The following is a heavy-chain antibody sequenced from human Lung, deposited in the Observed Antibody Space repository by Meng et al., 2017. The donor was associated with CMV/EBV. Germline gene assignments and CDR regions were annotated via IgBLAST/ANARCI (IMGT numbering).Heavy chain of an antibody. Sequence: SETLSLXCAVYGGSFSGYFWSWIRQPPGKGLEYIGYVYYSGSTNYNPSLKSRVTTSVDTSKNQFSLRLSSVTAADTAVYYCARDNWNYDQKLFDYWGQGTLVTVSS. CDR1: GGSFSGYF. D-gene: IGHD1-7*01. V-gene: IGHV4-59*12. J-gene: IGHJ4*02. CDR2: VYYSGST. CDR3: ARDNWNYDQKLFDY.